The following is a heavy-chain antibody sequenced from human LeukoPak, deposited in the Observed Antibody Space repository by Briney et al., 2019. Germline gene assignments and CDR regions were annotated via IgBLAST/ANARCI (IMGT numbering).Heavy chain of an antibody. Sequence: PGGSLRLSCAASGFTFSSYGIYWVRQAPGKGLQWVAFIRYDGSNKYYADSVKGRFTISRDNSKNTLYLQMNSLRAEDTAVYYCAKDTAVGGSPYYFEYWGQGTLVTVSS. J-gene: IGHJ4*02. V-gene: IGHV3-30*02. CDR3: AKDTAVGGSPYYFEY. CDR1: GFTFSSYG. D-gene: IGHD6-19*01. CDR2: IRYDGSNK.